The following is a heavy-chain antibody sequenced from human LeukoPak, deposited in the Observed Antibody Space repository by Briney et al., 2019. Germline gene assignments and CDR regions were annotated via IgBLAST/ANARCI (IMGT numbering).Heavy chain of an antibody. J-gene: IGHJ4*02. V-gene: IGHV4-39*01. Sequence: PSETLSLTCTVSGGSISCSSYYWGWIRQPPGKGLEWIGSIYYSGSTYYNPSLKSRVTISVDTSKNQFSLKLSSVTAPDTAVYYCASLSGYDLDYWGQGTLVTVSS. CDR3: ASLSGYDLDY. CDR2: IYYSGST. CDR1: GGSISCSSYY. D-gene: IGHD5-12*01.